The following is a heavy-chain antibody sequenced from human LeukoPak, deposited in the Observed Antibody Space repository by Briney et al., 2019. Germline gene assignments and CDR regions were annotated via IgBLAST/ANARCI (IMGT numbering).Heavy chain of an antibody. D-gene: IGHD1-1*01. V-gene: IGHV1-3*01. CDR1: GYTFTSYA. Sequence: ASVKVSCKASGYTFTSYAMHWVRQAPGQRLEWIGCINAGNGNTKYSQKFQGRVTITRDTPAGTAYMELSSLRSEDTAVYYCARGLERRPPYDYWGQGTLVTVSS. J-gene: IGHJ4*02. CDR3: ARGLERRPPYDY. CDR2: INAGNGNT.